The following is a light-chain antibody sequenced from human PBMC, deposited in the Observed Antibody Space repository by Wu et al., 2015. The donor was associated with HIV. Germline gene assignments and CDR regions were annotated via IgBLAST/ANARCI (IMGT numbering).Light chain of an antibody. CDR1: QSVSSSY. CDR2: GAS. Sequence: EIVLTQSPGILSLSPGERATLSCRASQSVSSSYLAWYQQKPGQAPRLLIYGASSRATGIPDRFSGSGSGTDFSLTISRLEPEDFAVYYCQQYGSSPPVSFGQGTKPEIK. CDR3: QQYGSSPPVS. V-gene: IGKV3-20*01. J-gene: IGKJ2*03.